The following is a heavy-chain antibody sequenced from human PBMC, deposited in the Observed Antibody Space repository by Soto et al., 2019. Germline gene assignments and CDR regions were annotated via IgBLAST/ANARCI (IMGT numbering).Heavy chain of an antibody. J-gene: IGHJ4*02. D-gene: IGHD3-10*01. CDR3: ARYYGSGHFDY. Sequence: EVQLVESGGGLVKPGGSLRLSCAASGFTFISFSMNWVRQAPGKGLEWVSSISGSGTYIYYADSVRGRFTISRDNAKNSLYLQMNSLRAEDTAVYYCARYYGSGHFDYWGQGALVTVSS. V-gene: IGHV3-21*01. CDR1: GFTFISFS. CDR2: ISGSGTYI.